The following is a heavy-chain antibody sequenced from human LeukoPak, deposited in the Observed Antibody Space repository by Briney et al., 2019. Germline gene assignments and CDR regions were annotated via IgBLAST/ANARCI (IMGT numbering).Heavy chain of an antibody. CDR2: ISSSSSTI. J-gene: IGHJ4*02. D-gene: IGHD3-22*01. CDR1: GFTFSSYS. Sequence: GGSLRLSCAASGFTFSSYSMNWVRQAPGKGLEWVSYISSSSSTIYYADSVKGRFTISRDNAKNSLYLQMSSLRAEDTAVYYCARALYYYDSSGYYPHVSYFDYWGQGTLVTVSS. CDR3: ARALYYYDSSGYYPHVSYFDY. V-gene: IGHV3-48*04.